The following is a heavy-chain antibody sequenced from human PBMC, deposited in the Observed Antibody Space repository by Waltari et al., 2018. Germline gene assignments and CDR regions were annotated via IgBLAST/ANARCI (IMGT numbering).Heavy chain of an antibody. J-gene: IGHJ5*02. CDR2: IYHSGST. D-gene: IGHD3-16*01. Sequence: QVQLQESGPGLVKPSETLSLTCAVSGYSISSGYYWGWIRQPPGKGLEWIGSIYHSGSTYYNPSLKSRVTISVDTSKNQFSLKLSSVTAADTAVYYCARHLGGFGTRGGWFDPWGQGTLVTVSS. V-gene: IGHV4-38-2*01. CDR3: ARHLGGFGTRGGWFDP. CDR1: GYSISSGYY.